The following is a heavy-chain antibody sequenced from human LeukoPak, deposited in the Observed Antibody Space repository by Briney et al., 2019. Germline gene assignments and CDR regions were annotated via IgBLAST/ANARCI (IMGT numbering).Heavy chain of an antibody. V-gene: IGHV1-18*01. D-gene: IGHD1-26*01. Sequence: ASVKVSCKASGYTFTNYGCSWVRQAPGQGLEWMGWISANNGHTNYAQKFQGRVTMTTDTSTSTAYMELRSLRSDDTAMYYCARAPMVGPTRVDFWGQGTLVTVSS. CDR2: ISANNGHT. CDR1: GYTFTNYG. J-gene: IGHJ4*02. CDR3: ARAPMVGPTRVDF.